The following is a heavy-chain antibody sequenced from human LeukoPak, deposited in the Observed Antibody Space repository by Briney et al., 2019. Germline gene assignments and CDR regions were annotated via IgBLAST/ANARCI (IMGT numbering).Heavy chain of an antibody. V-gene: IGHV1-69*04. Sequence: SVKVSCKASGYTFTSYGISWVRQAPGQGLEWMGRIIPILGIANYAQKFQGRVTITADKSTSTAYMELSSLRSEDTAVYYCARSSRGSNWFDPWGQGTLVTVSS. CDR3: ARSSRGSNWFDP. D-gene: IGHD6-13*01. J-gene: IGHJ5*02. CDR2: IIPILGIA. CDR1: GYTFTSYG.